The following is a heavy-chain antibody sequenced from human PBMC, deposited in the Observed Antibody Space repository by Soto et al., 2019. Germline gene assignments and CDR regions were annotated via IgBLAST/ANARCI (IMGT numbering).Heavy chain of an antibody. CDR1: GFTFGSYW. D-gene: IGHD3-10*01. CDR3: ARHSGYGSGTSVNHYHDY. V-gene: IGHV3-7*01. J-gene: IGHJ4*01. CDR2: IKWDASEK. Sequence: EVQLEESGGGLVQPGGSLRLSCAASGFTFGSYWMSWVRQAPGKGLEWLATIKWDASEKKYVDSVKGRFTMSRDNAKNSLYLQMDSLRAEDTAVYYCARHSGYGSGTSVNHYHDYWGHGTLVTVSS.